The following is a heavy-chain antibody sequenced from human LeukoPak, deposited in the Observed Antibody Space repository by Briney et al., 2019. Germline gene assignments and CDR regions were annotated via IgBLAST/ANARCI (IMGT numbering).Heavy chain of an antibody. CDR2: ISWKSGSI. CDR3: AKSAPSSVAGNFDY. J-gene: IGHJ4*02. V-gene: IGHV3-9*01. CDR1: GFTFDDYA. D-gene: IGHD6-19*01. Sequence: PGRSLRLSCAASGFTFDDYAMHWVRQAPGKGLEWVSGISWKSGSIGYADSVKGRFTISRDNAKNSLYLQMNSLRAEDTALYYCAKSAPSSVAGNFDYWGREPWSPSPQ.